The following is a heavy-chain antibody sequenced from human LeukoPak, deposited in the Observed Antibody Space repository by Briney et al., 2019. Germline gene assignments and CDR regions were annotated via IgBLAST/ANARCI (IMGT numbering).Heavy chain of an antibody. CDR2: IYYSGST. D-gene: IGHD3-10*01. Sequence: SETLSLTCTVSGGSISTYYWSWIRQPPGKGLEWIGYIYYSGSTNYNPSLKSRVIISVDTPKNHFSLTLSSVTAADTAVYYCARSDGYGLVGIWGQGTMVTVSS. CDR3: ARSDGYGLVGI. CDR1: GGSISTYY. J-gene: IGHJ3*02. V-gene: IGHV4-59*12.